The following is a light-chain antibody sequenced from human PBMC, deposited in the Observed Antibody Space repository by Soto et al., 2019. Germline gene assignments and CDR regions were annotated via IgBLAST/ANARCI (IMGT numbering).Light chain of an antibody. CDR2: GNR. V-gene: IGLV1-40*01. Sequence: QAVLTQPPSVSGAPGQRVTLSCTGNTSNLGAGYDVHWYKQLPGAAPKLVIFGNRNRPSGVPERFSGSKSGTSASLAITGLQAEDEADYYCQAYDYTLTASVFGGGTKLTVL. CDR3: QAYDYTLTASV. CDR1: TSNLGAGYD. J-gene: IGLJ3*02.